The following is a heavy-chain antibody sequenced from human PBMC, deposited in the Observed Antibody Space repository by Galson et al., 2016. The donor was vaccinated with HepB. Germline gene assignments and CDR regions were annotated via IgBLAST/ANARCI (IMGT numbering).Heavy chain of an antibody. Sequence: SLRLSCAASGFMFNNYGMHWVRQAPGKGLEWVAGLSYNGVNHHYSDSVMGRFTVSRDNSKSTLYLQMDSLRPEDTAVYYCTKQVAEGGLGDTWDQGTLVTVSS. V-gene: IGHV3-30*18. CDR2: LSYNGVNH. CDR1: GFMFNNYG. CDR3: TKQVAEGGLGDT. D-gene: IGHD5-12*01. J-gene: IGHJ5*02.